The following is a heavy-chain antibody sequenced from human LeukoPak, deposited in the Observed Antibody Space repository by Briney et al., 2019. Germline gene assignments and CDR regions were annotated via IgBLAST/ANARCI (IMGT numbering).Heavy chain of an antibody. CDR3: AKFGSEGKFDY. J-gene: IGHJ4*02. V-gene: IGHV3-23*01. Sequence: GGSLRLSCAASGFTFSSYTMSWVRQAPGKGLEWVSGISGSSIGTYYADSVKGRFTISRDNSKSTLYLQMNSLRAEDTAVYYYAKFGSEGKFDYWGQGTLVTVSS. CDR2: ISGSSIGT. CDR1: GFTFSSYT. D-gene: IGHD1-26*01.